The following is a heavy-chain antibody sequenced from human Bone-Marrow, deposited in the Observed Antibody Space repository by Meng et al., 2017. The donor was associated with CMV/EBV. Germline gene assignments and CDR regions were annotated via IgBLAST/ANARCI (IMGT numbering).Heavy chain of an antibody. V-gene: IGHV3-30*01. Sequence: GGSLRLSCAASGFTFSLYPMHWVRQAPGKGLEWVTIVSADGVTKYYAGSVEGRFTISRDTSRSTLYLQMDSLRHEDTAIYYCAREKWELLMEWGFDYWGQGTRVTVYS. CDR1: GFTFSLYP. CDR2: VSADGVTK. J-gene: IGHJ4*02. D-gene: IGHD1-26*01. CDR3: AREKWELLMEWGFDY.